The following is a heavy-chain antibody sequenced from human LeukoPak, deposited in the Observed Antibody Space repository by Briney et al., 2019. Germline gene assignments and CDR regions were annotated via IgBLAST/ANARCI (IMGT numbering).Heavy chain of an antibody. D-gene: IGHD3-22*01. CDR2: ISGDGGST. Sequence: PGGSLRLSCAASGFAFDDYAMHWVRHAPGKGLEWVSLISGDGGSTYYADSVKGRFTISRDNSKNSLYLQMNSLRTEDTALYYCAKNLDITMIVVLSYWGQGTLVTVSS. CDR3: AKNLDITMIVVLSY. CDR1: GFAFDDYA. V-gene: IGHV3-43*02. J-gene: IGHJ4*02.